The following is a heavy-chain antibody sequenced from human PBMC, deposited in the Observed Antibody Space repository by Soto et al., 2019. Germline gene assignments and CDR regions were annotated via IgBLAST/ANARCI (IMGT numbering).Heavy chain of an antibody. CDR3: ARDLEYSSYSNWFDP. CDR2: IYTSGST. V-gene: IGHV4-4*07. J-gene: IGHJ5*02. CDR1: GGSISSYY. D-gene: IGHD6-6*01. Sequence: SETLSLTCTVSGGSISSYYWSSIRQPAGKGLEWIGRIYTSGSTNYNPSLKSRVTMSVDTSKNQFSLKLSSVTAADTAVYYCARDLEYSSYSNWFDPWGQGTLVTVSS.